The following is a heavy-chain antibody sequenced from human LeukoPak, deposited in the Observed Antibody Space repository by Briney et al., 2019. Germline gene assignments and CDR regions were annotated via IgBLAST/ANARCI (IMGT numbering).Heavy chain of an antibody. CDR2: MNPNSGNT. J-gene: IGHJ5*02. CDR1: GYTFTSYD. CDR3: ARGGDCSSTSCYMRSPFDP. D-gene: IGHD2-2*02. Sequence: VASVKVSCKASGYTFTSYDIHWVRQATGQGLEWMGWMNPNSGNTGYAQKFQGRVTITRDTSISTAYMELSSLRSEDTAVYYCARGGDCSSTSCYMRSPFDPWGQGTLVTVSS. V-gene: IGHV1-8*03.